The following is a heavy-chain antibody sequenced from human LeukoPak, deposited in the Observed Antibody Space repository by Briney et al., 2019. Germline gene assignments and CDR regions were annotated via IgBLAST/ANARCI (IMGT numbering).Heavy chain of an antibody. J-gene: IGHJ4*02. Sequence: SETLSLTCSVSGGSINSYYWSWIRQPPGKGLEWIGYIYYSGSINYNPSLKSRVTISVDTSKNQFSLKLSSVTAADTAVYYCARHMSNYGSGSYYNPGGESGFDYWGQGALVTVSS. CDR1: GGSINSYY. D-gene: IGHD3-10*01. CDR2: IYYSGSI. CDR3: ARHMSNYGSGSYYNPGGESGFDY. V-gene: IGHV4-59*08.